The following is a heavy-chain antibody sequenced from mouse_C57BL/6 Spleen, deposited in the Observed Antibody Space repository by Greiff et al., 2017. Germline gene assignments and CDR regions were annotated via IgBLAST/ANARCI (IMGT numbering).Heavy chain of an antibody. CDR1: GYTFTSYW. D-gene: IGHD1-1*01. CDR2: IHPNSGST. J-gene: IGHJ4*01. Sequence: VQLQQPGAELVKPGASVKLSCKASGYTFTSYWMHWVKQRPGQGLEWIGMIHPNSGSTNYNEKFKSKATLTVDKSSSTAYMQLSSLTSEDSAVYYCARLGGSSYDYAMDYWGQGTSVTVSS. CDR3: ARLGGSSYDYAMDY. V-gene: IGHV1-64*01.